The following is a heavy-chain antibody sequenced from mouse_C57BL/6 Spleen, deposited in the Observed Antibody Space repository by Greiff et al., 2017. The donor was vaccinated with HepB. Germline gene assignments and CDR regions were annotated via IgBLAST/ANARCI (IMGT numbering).Heavy chain of an antibody. V-gene: IGHV5-4*01. J-gene: IGHJ4*01. CDR3: ASPGRGAMDY. Sequence: EVQLQESGGGLVKPGGSLKLSCAASGFTFSSYAMSWVRQTPEKRLEWVATISDGGSYTYYPDNVKGRFTISRDNAKNNLYLQMSHLKSEDTAMYYCASPGRGAMDYWGQGTSVTVSS. CDR1: GFTFSSYA. CDR2: ISDGGSYT.